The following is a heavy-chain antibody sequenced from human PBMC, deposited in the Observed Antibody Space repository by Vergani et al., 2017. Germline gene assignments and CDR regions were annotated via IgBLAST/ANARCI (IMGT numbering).Heavy chain of an antibody. CDR2: IYPGDSDT. D-gene: IGHD3-10*01. V-gene: IGHV5-51*01. CDR3: AITSMVRGVNYYGMDV. CDR1: GYSFTSYW. Sequence: EVQLVQSGAEVKKPGESLTISRKGSGYSFTSYWIGWVRQMPGKGLEWMGIIYPGDSDTRYSPSFQGQVTISADKSISTAYLQWSSLKASDTAMYYCAITSMVRGVNYYGMDVWGQGTTVTVSS. J-gene: IGHJ6*02.